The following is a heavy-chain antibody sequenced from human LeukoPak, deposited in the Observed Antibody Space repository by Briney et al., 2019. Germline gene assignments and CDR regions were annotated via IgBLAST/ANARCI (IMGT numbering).Heavy chain of an antibody. CDR2: IRYDGSNK. Sequence: GGSLRLSCAASGFTFSSYGMHWVRQAPGKGLEWVAFIRYDGSNKYYADSVKGRFTISRDNSKNTLYLQMNSLRAEDTAAYYCANSLLGYSSGWYFDYWGQGTLVTVSS. J-gene: IGHJ4*02. CDR1: GFTFSSYG. V-gene: IGHV3-30*02. CDR3: ANSLLGYSSGWYFDY. D-gene: IGHD6-19*01.